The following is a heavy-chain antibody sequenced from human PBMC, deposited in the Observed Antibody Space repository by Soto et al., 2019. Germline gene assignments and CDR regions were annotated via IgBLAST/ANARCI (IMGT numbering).Heavy chain of an antibody. J-gene: IGHJ6*02. CDR3: ARDRGPFNWNDWPHYYYCMDV. CDR1: GFTFSSYG. Sequence: QVQLVESGGGVVQPGRSLRLSCSASGFTFSSYGMHWVRQAPGKGLECVTVIWYDGSNKYYADSVKGRFNISRDNSKNTLYLQRNSLRAEDTAVYYCARDRGPFNWNDWPHYYYCMDVWGQGTTVTVSS. D-gene: IGHD1-20*01. CDR2: IWYDGSNK. V-gene: IGHV3-33*01.